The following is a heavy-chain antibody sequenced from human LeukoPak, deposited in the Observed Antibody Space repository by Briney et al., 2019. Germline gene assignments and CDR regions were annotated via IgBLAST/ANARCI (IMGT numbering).Heavy chain of an antibody. CDR3: ARDGSGYSDPVDY. D-gene: IGHD3-22*01. J-gene: IGHJ4*02. CDR1: GFTFSDYY. V-gene: IGHV3-21*01. CDR2: ISSSSSYI. Sequence: GGSLRLSCAASGFTFSDYYMSWVRKAPGRGLEWVSSISSSSSYIYYADSVKGRFTISRDNAKNSLYLQMNSLRAEDTAVYYCARDGSGYSDPVDYWGQGTLVTVSS.